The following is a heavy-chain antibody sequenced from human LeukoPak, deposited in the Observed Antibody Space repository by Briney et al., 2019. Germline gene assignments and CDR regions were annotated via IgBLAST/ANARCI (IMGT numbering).Heavy chain of an antibody. CDR2: ISVSGDAT. J-gene: IGHJ4*02. Sequence: GGSLRLSCAVSGFTLSRNAMTWVRQAPGKGLQWISSISVSGDATDYADSVKGRFTIYRDISKNTLYLQMNSLRVDDTAVYYCARGSIAAAGVDYWGQGTLVTVSS. CDR1: GFTLSRNA. V-gene: IGHV3-23*01. CDR3: ARGSIAAAGVDY. D-gene: IGHD6-13*01.